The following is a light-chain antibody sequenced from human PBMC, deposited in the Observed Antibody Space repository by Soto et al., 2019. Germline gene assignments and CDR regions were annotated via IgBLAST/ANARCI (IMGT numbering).Light chain of an antibody. J-gene: IGKJ1*01. CDR1: QSISRY. CDR3: QQSYSTLDWT. CDR2: AAS. V-gene: IGKV1-39*01. Sequence: DIKLTQSPSSLSASVGARIALTGLASQSISRYLNWYQHKPGKAPKLLINAASSLERGVPSRFSGSGSGTDFTLTISSLQPEDFATYYCQQSYSTLDWTFGQGTKVDI.